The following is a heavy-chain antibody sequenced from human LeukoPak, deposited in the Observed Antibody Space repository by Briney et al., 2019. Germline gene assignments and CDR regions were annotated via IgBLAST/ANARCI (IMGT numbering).Heavy chain of an antibody. CDR1: GYSFRSYW. J-gene: IGHJ5*02. CDR3: ARLHPTYCTSGLCYWFDP. V-gene: IGHV5-10-1*01. D-gene: IGHD2-8*01. CDR2: IDHSDSYT. Sequence: GESLKISCKGSGYSFRSYWITWARQMPGKGLEWGGRIDHSDSYTNNRLSFEGHFTISADKSISTSYLQWSSLKASDTAMYYCARLHPTYCTSGLCYWFDPWGQGTLVTVSS.